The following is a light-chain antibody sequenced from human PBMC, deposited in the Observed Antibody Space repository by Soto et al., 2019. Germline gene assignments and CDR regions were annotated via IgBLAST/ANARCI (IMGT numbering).Light chain of an antibody. Sequence: QPVLTQSPSASASLGAPVKLTCTLSSGHSTYAIAWHQQQPEKGPRFLMKLNYDGSHNKGDGIPDRFSGSSSGAERYLTVSSLQPEDEADYYCQTWDTGPIFAGGTKVTVL. V-gene: IGLV4-69*01. J-gene: IGLJ2*01. CDR1: SGHSTYA. CDR2: LNYDGSH. CDR3: QTWDTGPI.